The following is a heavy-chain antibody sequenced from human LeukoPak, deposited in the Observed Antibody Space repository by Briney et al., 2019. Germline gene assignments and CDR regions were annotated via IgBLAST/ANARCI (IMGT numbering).Heavy chain of an antibody. Sequence: PSETLSLTCTVSGGSISSSNSYWGWIRQPPGKGLEWIGNIYYGVNTYYNPSLKSRVTISVDTSKNQFSLKLSSVTAADTAVYYCARDTHLEYWGQGTLVTVSS. CDR1: GGSISSSNSY. J-gene: IGHJ4*02. CDR3: ARDTHLEY. V-gene: IGHV4-39*02. CDR2: IYYGVNT.